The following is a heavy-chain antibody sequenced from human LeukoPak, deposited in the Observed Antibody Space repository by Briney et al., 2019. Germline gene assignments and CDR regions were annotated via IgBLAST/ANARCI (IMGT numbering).Heavy chain of an antibody. J-gene: IGHJ5*02. Sequence: GGSLRLSCAASGFTFSSYAMHWVRQAPGKGLEWVAVISYDGSNKYYADSVKGRFTISRDNSKNTLYLQMNSLRAEDTAVYYCAKGHSGYEFDPWGQGTLVTVSS. D-gene: IGHD5-12*01. CDR2: ISYDGSNK. CDR1: GFTFSSYA. V-gene: IGHV3-30*04. CDR3: AKGHSGYEFDP.